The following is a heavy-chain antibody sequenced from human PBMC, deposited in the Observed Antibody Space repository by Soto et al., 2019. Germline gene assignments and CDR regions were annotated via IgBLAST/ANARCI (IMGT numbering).Heavy chain of an antibody. J-gene: IGHJ5*02. CDR3: VVGQRTSDWFES. V-gene: IGHV4-59*10. CDR2: VYSSGGS. CDR1: CGSFSGYY. D-gene: IGHD1-26*01. Sequence: SETLSLTCAVYCGSFSGYYWTCIRQPAGKGLEWIGRVYSSGGSHYNSSLKSRVTISLDTSKNQFALRLVSVTAADTAVYYCVVGQRTSDWFESWGKGALVTVSS.